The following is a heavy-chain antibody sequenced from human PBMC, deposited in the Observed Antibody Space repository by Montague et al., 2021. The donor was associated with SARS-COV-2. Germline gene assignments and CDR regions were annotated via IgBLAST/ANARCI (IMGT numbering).Heavy chain of an antibody. CDR3: ASAPRYSFGFWAY. CDR2: INHSGYT. Sequence: SETLSLTCAVYGASSSNYYWSRIRQSPGKGLEWVGEINHSGYTDXXPSLESRLTISLDSSKKQFSLKMTSVTAADTAIYYCASAPRYSFGFWAYWGQGTLVSVSS. D-gene: IGHD5-12*01. V-gene: IGHV4-34*01. CDR1: GASSSNYY. J-gene: IGHJ4*02.